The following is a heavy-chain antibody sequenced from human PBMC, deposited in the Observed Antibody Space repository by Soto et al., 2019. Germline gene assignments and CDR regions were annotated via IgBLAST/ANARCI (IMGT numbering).Heavy chain of an antibody. V-gene: IGHV1-69*01. CDR3: ARGVERDAKEEYYFDY. J-gene: IGHJ4*02. D-gene: IGHD2-2*01. Sequence: QVQLVQSGAEVKKPGSSVKVSCKASGDTFSSYAISWVRQAPGQGLEWVGGIIHIFGTANYAQKFQGRVTITAHESTSTAYMDLSSLRSEDTEVYYCARGVERDAKEEYYFDYWGQGTLVTVSS. CDR1: GDTFSSYA. CDR2: IIHIFGTA.